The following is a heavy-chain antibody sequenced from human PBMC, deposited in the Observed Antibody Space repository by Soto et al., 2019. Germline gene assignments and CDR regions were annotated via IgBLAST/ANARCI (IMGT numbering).Heavy chain of an antibody. D-gene: IGHD2-15*01. V-gene: IGHV4-31*03. CDR3: ARGSGIVVGPGPADP. CDR1: GGSISSGGYY. Sequence: SETLSLTCTVSGGSISSGGYYWSWIRQHPGKGLEWIGYIYYSGSTYYNPSLKSRVTISVDTSKNQFSLKLSSVTAADTAVYYCARGSGIVVGPGPADPWGQGTLVTVSS. J-gene: IGHJ5*02. CDR2: IYYSGST.